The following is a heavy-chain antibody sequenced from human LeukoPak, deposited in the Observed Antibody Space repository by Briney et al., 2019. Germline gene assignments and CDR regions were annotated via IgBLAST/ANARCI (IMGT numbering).Heavy chain of an antibody. CDR1: GFIFSNYG. CDR2: ISYDGSNK. Sequence: GGSLRLSCAASGFIFSNYGVHWVRQAPGKGLEWVAVISYDGSNKYYADSVKGRFTISRDNAKNSLYLQMNSLRAEDTAVYYCARPYYDVLTGYPDYWGQGTLVTVSS. D-gene: IGHD3-9*01. J-gene: IGHJ4*02. CDR3: ARPYYDVLTGYPDY. V-gene: IGHV3-30*03.